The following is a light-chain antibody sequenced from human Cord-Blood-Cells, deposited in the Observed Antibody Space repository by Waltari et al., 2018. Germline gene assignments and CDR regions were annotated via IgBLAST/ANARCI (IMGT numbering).Light chain of an antibody. V-gene: IGKV1-9*01. J-gene: IGKJ4*01. Sequence: DIQLTQSPSFLSASVGDRVTITCRASQGISSYLAWYQQKPGKAPKLLIYAASTLQSVVPSRFSSSGSGTEFTLTISSLQPEDFATYYCQQLNSYPLTFGGETKVEIK. CDR1: QGISSY. CDR2: AAS. CDR3: QQLNSYPLT.